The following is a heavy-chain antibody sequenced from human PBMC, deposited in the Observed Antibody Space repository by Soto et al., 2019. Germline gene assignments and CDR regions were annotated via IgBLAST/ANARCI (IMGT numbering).Heavy chain of an antibody. CDR1: GFTFSSYG. Sequence: LRLSFAASGFTFSSYGMHWVRQAPGKGLEWVAVISYDGSNKYYADSVKGRFTISRDNSKNTLYLQMNSLRAEDTAVYYCAKDQGYSPSPPGHYWGQGTLVTVSS. V-gene: IGHV3-30*18. CDR3: AKDQGYSPSPPGHY. D-gene: IGHD5-18*01. J-gene: IGHJ4*02. CDR2: ISYDGSNK.